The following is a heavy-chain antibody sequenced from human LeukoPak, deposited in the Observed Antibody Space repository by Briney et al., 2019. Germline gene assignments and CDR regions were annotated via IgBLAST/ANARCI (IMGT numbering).Heavy chain of an antibody. CDR1: GFNLSSYW. D-gene: IGHD3-9*01. CDR2: IKPVGSEK. V-gene: IGHV3-7*04. J-gene: IGHJ4*02. Sequence: GGSLRLSCAASGFNLSSYWMSWVRQAPGKGLEWVANIKPVGSEKFYVDSVKGRFTISRDNAKNSLYLQMNSLRADDTAVYYCARTYDIVTGYFDYWGQGTLVTASS. CDR3: ARTYDIVTGYFDY.